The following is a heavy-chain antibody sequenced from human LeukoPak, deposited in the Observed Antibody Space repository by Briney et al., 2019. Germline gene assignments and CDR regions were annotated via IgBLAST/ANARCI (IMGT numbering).Heavy chain of an antibody. CDR1: GGSISSGSYY. CDR3: ARESYYDSY. J-gene: IGHJ4*02. Sequence: SETLSVTYAVPGGSISSGSYYCSWIRQPAGKGREWIGRIYTSGSTNYNPSLKSRVTISVDTSKNQFSQKLSSVTAADTAVYYCARESYYDSYWGQGTLVTVSS. V-gene: IGHV4-61*02. CDR2: IYTSGST. D-gene: IGHD3-22*01.